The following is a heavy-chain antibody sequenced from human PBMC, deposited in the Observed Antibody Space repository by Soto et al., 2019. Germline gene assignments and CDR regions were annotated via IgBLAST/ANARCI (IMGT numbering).Heavy chain of an antibody. D-gene: IGHD2-21*02. J-gene: IGHJ5*02. V-gene: IGHV4-59*01. CDR1: GGSISSYF. CDR2: IYYSEST. CDR3: ARGAPPPYCGGDCYSTHRQVDWFDP. Sequence: SETLSLTCTVSGGSISSYFWSRIRQPPGKGLEWIGYIYYSESTNYNPSLKSRVTISVDTSKNQFSLKLSSVTAADTAVYYCARGAPPPYCGGDCYSTHRQVDWFDPWGQGTLVTV.